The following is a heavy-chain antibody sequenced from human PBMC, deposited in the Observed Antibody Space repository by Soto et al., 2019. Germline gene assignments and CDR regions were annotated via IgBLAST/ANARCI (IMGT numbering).Heavy chain of an antibody. CDR2: IIPIFGTA. D-gene: IGHD5-18*01. Sequence: SVKVSCKXSGGTFSSYAISWVRQAPGQGLEWMGGIIPIFGTANYAQKFQGRVTITADESTSTAYMELSSLRSEDTAVYYCARDLPGYSYGHGVCWFDPWGQGTLVTVSS. CDR1: GGTFSSYA. V-gene: IGHV1-69*13. J-gene: IGHJ5*02. CDR3: ARDLPGYSYGHGVCWFDP.